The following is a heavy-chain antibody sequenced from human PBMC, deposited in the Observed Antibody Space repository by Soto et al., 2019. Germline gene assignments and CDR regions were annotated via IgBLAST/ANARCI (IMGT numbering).Heavy chain of an antibody. CDR3: ARPTYNSGSPFDY. D-gene: IGHD1-20*01. Sequence: ASETLSLPCTVSGGSISSYYWSWIRQPPGKGLEWIGYIYYSGSTNYNPSLKSRVPISVDTSKNQFSLKLSSVTAADTAVYYCARPTYNSGSPFDYWGQGTLVTVSS. V-gene: IGHV4-59*01. CDR1: GGSISSYY. J-gene: IGHJ4*02. CDR2: IYYSGST.